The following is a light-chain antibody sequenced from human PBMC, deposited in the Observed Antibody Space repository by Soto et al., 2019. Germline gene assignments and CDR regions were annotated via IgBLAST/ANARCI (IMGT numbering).Light chain of an antibody. V-gene: IGKV1-12*01. CDR3: LQDYNYPPP. CDR1: QDISTW. CDR2: AAS. J-gene: IGKJ1*01. Sequence: DIHVTQSPSSVSASVGDRVTITCRASQDISTWLAWFQQKPGNAPKLLIYAASSLQSGVPSRFSGSGSGTDFTLTISSLQPEDFATYYCLQDYNYPPPFGQGTKVDI.